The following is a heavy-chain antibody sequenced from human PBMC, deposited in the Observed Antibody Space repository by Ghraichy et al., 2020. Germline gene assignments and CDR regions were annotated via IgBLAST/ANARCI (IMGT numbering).Heavy chain of an antibody. V-gene: IGHV3-66*02. CDR3: ARDRRITIFGVEYYYYYMDV. CDR1: GFTVSSNY. D-gene: IGHD3-3*01. J-gene: IGHJ6*03. Sequence: GGSLRLSCAASGFTVSSNYMSWVRQAPGKGLEWVSVIYSGGSTYYADSVKGRFTISRDNSKNTLYLQMNSLRAEDTAVYYCARDRRITIFGVEYYYYYMDVWGKGTTVTVSS. CDR2: IYSGGST.